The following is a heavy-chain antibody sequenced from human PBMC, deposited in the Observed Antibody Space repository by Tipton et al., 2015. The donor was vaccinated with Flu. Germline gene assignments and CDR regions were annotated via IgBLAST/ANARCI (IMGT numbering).Heavy chain of an antibody. CDR2: INPNSGGT. Sequence: QMQLVQSGAEVKKPGASVKVSCKASGYTFIDYYMHWVRQAPGQGLEWMGRINPNSGGTVYAQKFQGRVTMTRDTSISTAYMELSRLSSDDTAVYYCARDLAENGADTEAVDYWGQGTLVTVSS. V-gene: IGHV1-2*06. D-gene: IGHD6-19*01. CDR3: ARDLAENGADTEAVDY. CDR1: GYTFIDYY. J-gene: IGHJ4*02.